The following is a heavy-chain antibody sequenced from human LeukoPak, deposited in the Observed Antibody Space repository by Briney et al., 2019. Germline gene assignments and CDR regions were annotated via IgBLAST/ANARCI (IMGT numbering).Heavy chain of an antibody. D-gene: IGHD3-22*01. J-gene: IGHJ5*02. CDR2: ISDDSAKI. CDR1: GFTFSSYA. Sequence: SGGSLRLSCAASGFTFSSYAMSWVRQAPGKGLEWVSAISDDSAKIYYSASVKGRFTISRDNSKNTLFLQLNSLRVEDTGVYYCAREYDSSWPSWGQGTLVTVSS. CDR3: AREYDSSWPS. V-gene: IGHV3-23*01.